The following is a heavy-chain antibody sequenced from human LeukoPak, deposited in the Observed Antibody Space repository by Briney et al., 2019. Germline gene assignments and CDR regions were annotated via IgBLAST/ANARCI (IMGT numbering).Heavy chain of an antibody. CDR3: AKDPSHGAFDI. V-gene: IGHV3-23*01. J-gene: IGHJ3*02. Sequence: PGGSLRLSCAASGFTFIRYAMSWVRQARERGLEWVSAISASGDSTFYGDFVKGRFTISRDNSKNTVYMQMNSLRAEDTAVYYCAKDPSHGAFDIWGQGTMVTVSS. CDR2: ISASGDST. CDR1: GFTFIRYA.